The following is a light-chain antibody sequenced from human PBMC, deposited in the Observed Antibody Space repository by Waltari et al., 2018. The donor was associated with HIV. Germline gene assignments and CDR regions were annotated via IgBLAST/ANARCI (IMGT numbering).Light chain of an antibody. Sequence: QSVLTQPPSVSGTPGPNVTIPCSGSSSNIGNNIVHWYQHLPGAAPKLLIYSNNQRPSGVPDRFSGSKSGTSASLAISGLQSADEADYYCAAWDDSLNGMFGGGTRLTVL. J-gene: IGLJ3*02. V-gene: IGLV1-44*01. CDR2: SNN. CDR3: AAWDDSLNGM. CDR1: SSNIGNNI.